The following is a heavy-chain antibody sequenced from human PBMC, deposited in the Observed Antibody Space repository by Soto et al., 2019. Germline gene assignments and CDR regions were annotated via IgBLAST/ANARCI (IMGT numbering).Heavy chain of an antibody. V-gene: IGHV3-30-3*01. CDR3: ARDLAPVVY. D-gene: IGHD2-15*01. J-gene: IGHJ4*02. CDR1: GFTFSSYA. CDR2: ISYDGSNK. Sequence: SLRLSCAASGFTFSSYAMHWVRQAPGKGLEWVAVISYDGSNKYYADSVKGRFTISRDNSKNTLYLQMNSLRAEDTAVYYCARDLAPVVYWGQGTLVTVSS.